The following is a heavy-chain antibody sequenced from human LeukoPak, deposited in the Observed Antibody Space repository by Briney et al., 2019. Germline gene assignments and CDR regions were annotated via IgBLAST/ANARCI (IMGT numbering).Heavy chain of an antibody. CDR1: VGSFSGYY. D-gene: IGHD3-10*01. J-gene: IGHJ6*03. CDR2: INHSGST. Sequence: SETLSLTCAVYVGSFSGYYWSWIRQPRGKGLDWIGEINHSGSTNYNSYLKSRVTISVDTSKNQLSLKLSSVTAADTAVYYCARGYYGSGSHCCHMDVWGKGTTITVS. CDR3: ARGYYGSGSHCCHMDV. V-gene: IGHV4-34*01.